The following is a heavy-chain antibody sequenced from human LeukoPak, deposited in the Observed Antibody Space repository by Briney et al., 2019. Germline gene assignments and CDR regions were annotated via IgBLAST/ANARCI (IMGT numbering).Heavy chain of an antibody. CDR2: INPNSGGT. D-gene: IGHD3-10*01. CDR3: ARDPILLWFGERPKYYMDV. CDR1: GYTFTDYY. J-gene: IGHJ6*03. V-gene: IGHV1-2*02. Sequence: ASVKVSCKASGYTFTDYYIHWVRQAPGQGLEWMGWINPNSGGTNYAQKFQGRVTMTRDTSISTAYMELSRLRSDDTAVYYCARDPILLWFGERPKYYMDVWGKGTTVTVSS.